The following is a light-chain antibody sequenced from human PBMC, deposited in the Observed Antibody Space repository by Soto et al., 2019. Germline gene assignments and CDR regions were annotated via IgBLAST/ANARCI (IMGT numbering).Light chain of an antibody. V-gene: IGKV4-1*01. CDR2: WAS. CDR1: QSVFFNSNNKNY. Sequence: DIVMTQSPDSLAVSLGERATINCKSSQSVFFNSNNKNYLAWYQQKPGQPPKLLIYWASTRESGVPDRFSGSGSGTDFTLSISRLQAEDVAFYFCQQYYNIPPSFCQGTKVEI. CDR3: QQYYNIPPS. J-gene: IGKJ1*01.